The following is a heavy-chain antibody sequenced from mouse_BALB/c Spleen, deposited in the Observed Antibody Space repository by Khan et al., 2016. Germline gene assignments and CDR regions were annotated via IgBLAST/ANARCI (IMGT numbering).Heavy chain of an antibody. CDR2: IWGDGRT. V-gene: IGHV2-6-7*01. J-gene: IGHJ3*01. CDR3: SSDYVGVAY. CDR1: GFSLTGYG. D-gene: IGHD2-12*01. Sequence: VQLQESGPGLVAPSQSLSITCTVSGFSLTGYGVNWVRQPPGKGLEWLGKIWGDGRTDYNSALKSRVSISKDNSKSQVFLKMNSSQTDDTANYYGSSDYVGVAYWGLGTLVIVSA.